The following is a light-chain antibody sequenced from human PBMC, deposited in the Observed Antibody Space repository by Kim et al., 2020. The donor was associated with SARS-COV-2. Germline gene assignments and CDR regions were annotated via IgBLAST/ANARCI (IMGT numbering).Light chain of an antibody. CDR3: CSYAGSPV. CDR1: SSDVGGYNY. CDR2: DVS. Sequence: SPGQSVTISCTGTSSDVGGYNYVSWYQQHPGKAPKLMIYDVSKRPSGVPDRFSGSKSGNTASLTISGLQAEDEADYYCCSYAGSPVFGGGTQLTVL. J-gene: IGLJ2*01. V-gene: IGLV2-11*01.